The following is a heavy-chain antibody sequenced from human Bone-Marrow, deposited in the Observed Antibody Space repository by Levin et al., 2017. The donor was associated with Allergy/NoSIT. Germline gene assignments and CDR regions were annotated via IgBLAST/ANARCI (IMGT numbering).Heavy chain of an antibody. CDR1: GYTFTGYY. J-gene: IGHJ5*02. Sequence: GESLKISCKASGYTFTGYYMHWVRQAPGQGLEWMGWINPNSGGTNYAQKFQGRVTMTRDTSISTAYMELSRLRSDDTAVYYCARDRGRGYSYGRESNWFDPWGQGTLVTVSS. CDR3: ARDRGRGYSYGRESNWFDP. D-gene: IGHD5-18*01. CDR2: INPNSGGT. V-gene: IGHV1-2*02.